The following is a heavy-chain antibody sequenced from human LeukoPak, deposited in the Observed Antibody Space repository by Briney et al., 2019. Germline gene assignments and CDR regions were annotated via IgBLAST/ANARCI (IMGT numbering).Heavy chain of an antibody. CDR3: ARSWTGGAFDI. V-gene: IGHV1-3*01. CDR1: GYTFTSYA. J-gene: IGHJ3*02. Sequence: ASVKVSCKASGYTFTSYAMHWVRQAPGQRLEWMGWINAGNGNTKYSQKFQGRVTITTDESTSTAYMELSSLRSEDTAVYYCARSWTGGAFDIWGQGTMVTVSS. D-gene: IGHD1-1*01. CDR2: INAGNGNT.